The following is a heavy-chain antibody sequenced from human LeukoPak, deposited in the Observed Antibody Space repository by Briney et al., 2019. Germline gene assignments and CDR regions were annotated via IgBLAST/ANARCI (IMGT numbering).Heavy chain of an antibody. D-gene: IGHD4-11*01. J-gene: IGHJ5*02. V-gene: IGHV3-13*01. CDR1: GFTFSSYD. CDR2: IGTAGDT. CDR3: ARANGFGTTNWFDP. Sequence: GGSLRLSCTASGFTFSSYDMHWVRQATTKGLEWVSAIGTAGDTYYPGSVKGRFTISRENAKNSLYLQMNSLRAGDTAVYYCARANGFGTTNWFDPWGQGTLVTVSS.